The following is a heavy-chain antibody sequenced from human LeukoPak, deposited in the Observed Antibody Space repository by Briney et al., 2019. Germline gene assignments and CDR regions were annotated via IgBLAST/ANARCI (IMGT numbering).Heavy chain of an antibody. V-gene: IGHV4-59*01. CDR3: ARVSRTSRTLDY. CDR1: GGSISGYY. D-gene: IGHD2-2*01. Sequence: SETLSLTCTVSGGSISGYYWSWIRQSPGKGLEWIGYIYNSGSTNYNPSLQSRVTISVDTSKNQFSLKLSSVTAADTAVYYCARVSRTSRTLDYWGQGTLVTVSS. CDR2: IYNSGST. J-gene: IGHJ4*02.